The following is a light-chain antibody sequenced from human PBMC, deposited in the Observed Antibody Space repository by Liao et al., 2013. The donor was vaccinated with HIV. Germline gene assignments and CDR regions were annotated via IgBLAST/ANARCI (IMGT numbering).Light chain of an antibody. CDR2: YDS. J-gene: IGLJ1*01. V-gene: IGLV3-21*01. CDR3: QAWDSSTLYV. Sequence: SYELIQPPSVSVAPGKTARITCGGNNIGRKSVHWYQLKPGQAPVLVIYYDSDRPSGIPERFSGSNSGNTATLTISGTQAMDEADYYCQAWDSSTLYVFGTGTKVTVL. CDR1: NIGRKS.